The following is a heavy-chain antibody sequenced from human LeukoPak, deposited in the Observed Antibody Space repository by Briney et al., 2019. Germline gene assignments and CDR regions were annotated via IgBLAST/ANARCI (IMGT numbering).Heavy chain of an antibody. CDR3: ARATMGTLDY. V-gene: IGHV3-74*03. Sequence: GGSLRLSCAASGFTFRSSWMYWVRQAPGKGLVWVARVNPDETVSTYADSVKGRFTICRDNAKNTLYLQMSSLRADDSAMYYCARATMGTLDYWGQGTLVTVSS. CDR1: GFTFRSSW. CDR2: VNPDETVS. D-gene: IGHD1/OR15-1a*01. J-gene: IGHJ4*02.